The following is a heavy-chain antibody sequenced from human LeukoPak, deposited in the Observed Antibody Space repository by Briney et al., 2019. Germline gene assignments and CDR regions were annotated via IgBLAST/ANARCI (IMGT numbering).Heavy chain of an antibody. CDR3: ARSNYYDSSGYYYN. V-gene: IGHV1-2*02. D-gene: IGHD3-22*01. Sequence: ASVKVSCKASGYTFTGYYMYWVRQAPGQGLEWMGWINPNSGGTNYAQKFQGRVTMTRDTSISTAYMELSRLRSDDTAVYYCARSNYYDSSGYYYNWGQGTLVTVSS. CDR2: INPNSGGT. CDR1: GYTFTGYY. J-gene: IGHJ4*02.